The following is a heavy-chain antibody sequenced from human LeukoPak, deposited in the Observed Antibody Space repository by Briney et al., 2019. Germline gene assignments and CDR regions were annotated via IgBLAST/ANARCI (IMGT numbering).Heavy chain of an antibody. CDR1: GYTFTSYD. D-gene: IGHD1-26*01. Sequence: GASVKVSCKASGYTFTSYDINWVRQATGQGLEWMGWMNPNSGNTGYSQKFQGRVTMTRNTSISTAFMKLSSLTSEDTAVYYCARSVGASDWFGPWGQGTLVTVSS. V-gene: IGHV1-8*01. J-gene: IGHJ5*02. CDR3: ARSVGASDWFGP. CDR2: MNPNSGNT.